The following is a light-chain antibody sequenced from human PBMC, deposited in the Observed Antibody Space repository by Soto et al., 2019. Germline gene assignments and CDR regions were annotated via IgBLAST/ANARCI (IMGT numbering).Light chain of an antibody. CDR2: EVS. V-gene: IGLV2-8*01. CDR1: SSDVGAYDY. Sequence: QYVLTQPPSASGSPGQSVTISCTGTSSDVGAYDYVSWYQQHPGKAPKLMIYEVSQRPSGVPDRFSGSKSGNTASLTISGLQAEDEGDYYCSSFAGINNLLFGGGTQLTVL. CDR3: SSFAGINNLL. J-gene: IGLJ2*01.